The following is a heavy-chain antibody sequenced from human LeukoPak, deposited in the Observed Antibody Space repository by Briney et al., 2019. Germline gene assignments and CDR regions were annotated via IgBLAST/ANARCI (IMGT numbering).Heavy chain of an antibody. Sequence: GASVKVSCKASGYTFTSYAMNWVRQAPGQGLEWMGWINTNTGNPTYAQGFTGRFVFSLDTSVSTAYLQISSLKAEDTAVYYCARPRTTRIAAPFDPWGQGTLVTVSS. J-gene: IGHJ5*02. D-gene: IGHD6-13*01. CDR2: INTNTGNP. CDR1: GYTFTSYA. CDR3: ARPRTTRIAAPFDP. V-gene: IGHV7-4-1*02.